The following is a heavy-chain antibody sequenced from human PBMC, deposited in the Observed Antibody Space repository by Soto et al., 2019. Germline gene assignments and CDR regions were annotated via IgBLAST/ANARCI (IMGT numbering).Heavy chain of an antibody. V-gene: IGHV3-23*01. Sequence: GGSLRLSCAASGFTFSSYAMSWVRQAPGKGLEWVSSISGSGGSTYYADSVKGRFTISRDNSKNTLYLQMNSLRAEDTAVYYCAKPLLEWLFYMDVWGKGTTGTVSS. CDR2: ISGSGGST. D-gene: IGHD3-3*01. CDR3: AKPLLEWLFYMDV. J-gene: IGHJ6*03. CDR1: GFTFSSYA.